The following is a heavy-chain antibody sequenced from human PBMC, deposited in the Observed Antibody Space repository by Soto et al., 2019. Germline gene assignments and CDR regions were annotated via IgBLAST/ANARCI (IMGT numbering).Heavy chain of an antibody. D-gene: IGHD3-10*01. Sequence: PSETLSLTCTVSGGSISSSSYYWGWIRQPPGKGLEWIGSIYYSGSTYYSPSLKSRVTISVDTSKNQFSLKLSSVTAADTAVYYCARPTRSGRADYWGQGTLVTVSS. CDR3: ARPTRSGRADY. J-gene: IGHJ4*02. CDR1: GGSISSSSYY. CDR2: IYYSGST. V-gene: IGHV4-39*01.